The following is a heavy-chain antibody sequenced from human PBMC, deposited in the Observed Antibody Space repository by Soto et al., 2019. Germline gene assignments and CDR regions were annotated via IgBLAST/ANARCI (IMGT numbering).Heavy chain of an antibody. CDR3: ARGPFNYDSSGYYVY. V-gene: IGHV1-2*02. CDR1: GYSFTGYY. CDR2: INPNSGAT. D-gene: IGHD3-22*01. J-gene: IGHJ4*02. Sequence: ASVKVSCKTSGYSFTGYYIHWVRQAPGQGLEWMGWINPNSGATLYARKFQGRVIASRDKSISTAFMELSSLSSDDTAVYYCARGPFNYDSSGYYVYWGQGTLVTVSS.